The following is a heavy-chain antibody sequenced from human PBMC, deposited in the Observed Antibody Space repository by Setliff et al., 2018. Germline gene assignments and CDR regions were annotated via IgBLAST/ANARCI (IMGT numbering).Heavy chain of an antibody. D-gene: IGHD3-3*01. CDR1: GGTFSSYD. CDR3: AISTIFGVVSPTPDAFDI. Sequence: SVKVSCKASGGTFSSYDISWVRQAPGQGLEWMGRIIPIFGTANYAQKFQGRVTITADKSTSTAYVELSRLRSEDTAVYYCAISTIFGVVSPTPDAFDIWGQGTMVTVSS. CDR2: IIPIFGTA. V-gene: IGHV1-69*06. J-gene: IGHJ3*02.